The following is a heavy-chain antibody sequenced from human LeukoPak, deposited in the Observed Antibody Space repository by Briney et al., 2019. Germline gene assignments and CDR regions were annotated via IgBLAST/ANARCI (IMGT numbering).Heavy chain of an antibody. CDR1: GVSISSSNSY. D-gene: IGHD3-3*01. CDR3: AREGSQLRFLEWLSITRKYYFDY. V-gene: IGHV4-39*02. J-gene: IGHJ4*02. Sequence: SETLSLTCTVSGVSISSSNSYWGWIRQPPGKGLEWIGSIYYSGNTYYNASLKSQVSISIDTSKNQFSLRLTSVTAADTAVYYCAREGSQLRFLEWLSITRKYYFDYWGQGTLVTVSS. CDR2: IYYSGNT.